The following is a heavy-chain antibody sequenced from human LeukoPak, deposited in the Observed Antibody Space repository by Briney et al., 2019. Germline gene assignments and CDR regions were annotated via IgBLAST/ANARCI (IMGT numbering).Heavy chain of an antibody. CDR1: DGSINNHY. CDR2: IYYSGST. Sequence: PSETLSLTCTVSDGSINNHYWSWIRQSPGKGLDWIGYIYYSGSTNYNPSLKSRVTVSVDTSKNQFSLKLSSVTAADTAVYYCASIGGDYYGSGSYYSVFDYWGQGTLVTVSS. J-gene: IGHJ4*02. CDR3: ASIGGDYYGSGSYYSVFDY. V-gene: IGHV4-59*11. D-gene: IGHD3-10*01.